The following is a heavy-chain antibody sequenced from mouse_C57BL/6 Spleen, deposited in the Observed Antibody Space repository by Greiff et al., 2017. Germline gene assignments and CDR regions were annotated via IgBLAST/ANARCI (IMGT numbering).Heavy chain of an antibody. V-gene: IGHV1-80*01. Sequence: VKLVESGAELVKPGASVKISCKASGYAFSSYWMNWVKQRPGKGLEWIGQIYPGDGDTNYNGKFKGKATLTADKSSSTAYMQLSSLTSEDSAVYFCATYGNYGYFDVWGTGTTVTVSS. CDR3: ATYGNYGYFDV. CDR2: IYPGDGDT. CDR1: GYAFSSYW. J-gene: IGHJ1*03. D-gene: IGHD2-1*01.